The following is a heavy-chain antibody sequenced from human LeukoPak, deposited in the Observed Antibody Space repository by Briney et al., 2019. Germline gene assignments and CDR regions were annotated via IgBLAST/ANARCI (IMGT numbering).Heavy chain of an antibody. CDR3: AKETNSGAFDI. CDR1: GFTFDDYT. D-gene: IGHD4-23*01. V-gene: IGHV3-43*01. Sequence: GGSLRLSCAASGFTFDDYTMHWVRHAPGKGLEWVSLISWDGGSTYYADSVKGRFTISRDNSKNSRYLQMNSLRTEDTALYYCAKETNSGAFDIWGQGTMVTVSS. CDR2: ISWDGGST. J-gene: IGHJ3*02.